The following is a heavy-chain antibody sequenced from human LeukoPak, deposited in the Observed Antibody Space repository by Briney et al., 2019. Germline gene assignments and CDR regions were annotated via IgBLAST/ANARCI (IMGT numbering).Heavy chain of an antibody. V-gene: IGHV4-59*01. D-gene: IGHD2-15*01. J-gene: IGHJ5*02. CDR3: ARGNLSCRGGSCYPNWFDP. Sequence: KASETLSLTCTVSGGSISSYYWSWIRQPPGKGLEWIGYIHSSGGSNYNPSLKSRVTLSVDTSKNQFSLKVSSVTAADTAVYYCARGNLSCRGGSCYPNWFDPWGQGTLVTVSS. CDR2: IHSSGGS. CDR1: GGSISSYY.